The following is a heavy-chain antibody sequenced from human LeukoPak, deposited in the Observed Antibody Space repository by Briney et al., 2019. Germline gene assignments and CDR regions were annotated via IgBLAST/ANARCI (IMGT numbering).Heavy chain of an antibody. J-gene: IGHJ4*02. CDR3: ARDLEVRGVIEGRFDY. CDR1: GFIFSDYY. D-gene: IGHD3-10*01. Sequence: GGSLRLSCAASGFIFSDYYMSWICQAPGKGLEFVSNISRSSSFTNYADSVKGRFTISRDNSKNTLSLQMNSLRAEDTAVYYCARDLEVRGVIEGRFDYWGQGTLVTVSS. CDR2: ISRSSSFT. V-gene: IGHV3-11*06.